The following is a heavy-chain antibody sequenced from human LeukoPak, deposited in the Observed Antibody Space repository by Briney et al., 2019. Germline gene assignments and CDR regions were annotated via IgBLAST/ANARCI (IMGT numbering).Heavy chain of an antibody. J-gene: IGHJ3*02. Sequence: SETLSLTCTVSGYSIGSGYYWGWIRQPPGKGLEWIGTIYHRGITYYNPSLKSRVTISVDTSKNQFSLKLNSVTAADTAVYYCARKRYFDWLRLGAFDIWGQGTMVTVSS. CDR1: GYSIGSGYY. V-gene: IGHV4-38-2*02. CDR3: ARKRYFDWLRLGAFDI. CDR2: IYHRGIT. D-gene: IGHD3-9*01.